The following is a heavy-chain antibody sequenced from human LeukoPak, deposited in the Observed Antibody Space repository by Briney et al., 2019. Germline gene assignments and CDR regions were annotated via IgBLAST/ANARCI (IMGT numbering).Heavy chain of an antibody. J-gene: IGHJ4*02. CDR2: ISAYNGNT. Sequence: ASVKVSCKASGYTFTTYGISWVRQAPGQGLEWMGWISAYNGNTNYAQKLQGRVTMTTDTSTSTAYMELRSLRSDDTAVYYCARVLHDSSGYYPYYFDYWAREPWSPSPQ. D-gene: IGHD3-22*01. CDR3: ARVLHDSSGYYPYYFDY. V-gene: IGHV1-18*01. CDR1: GYTFTTYG.